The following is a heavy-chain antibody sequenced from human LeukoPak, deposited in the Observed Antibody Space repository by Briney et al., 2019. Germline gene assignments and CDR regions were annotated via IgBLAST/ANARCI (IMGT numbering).Heavy chain of an antibody. CDR1: GYTFTIYG. J-gene: IGHJ4*02. V-gene: IGHV1-18*01. CDR3: ARDGGGFGELPFDY. D-gene: IGHD3-10*01. CDR2: ISAYNGNT. Sequence: ASVKVSCKASGYTFTIYGISWVRQAPGQGLEWMGWISAYNGNTNYAQKLQGRVTMTTDTSTSTAYMELRSLRSDDTAVYYCARDGGGFGELPFDYWGQGTLVTVSS.